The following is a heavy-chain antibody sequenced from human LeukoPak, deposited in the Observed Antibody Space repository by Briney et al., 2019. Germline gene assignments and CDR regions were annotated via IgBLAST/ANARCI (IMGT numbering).Heavy chain of an antibody. D-gene: IGHD6-19*01. CDR2: ISSSSSYI. CDR3: ARSIAGAAGIGY. J-gene: IGHJ4*02. V-gene: IGHV3-21*01. CDR1: GFTFSSYA. Sequence: PGGSLRLSCAASGFTFSSYAMSWVRQAPGKGLEWVSSISSSSSYIYYADSVKGRFTISRDNAKNSLYLQMNSLRAEDTAVYYCARSIAGAAGIGYWGQGTLVTVSS.